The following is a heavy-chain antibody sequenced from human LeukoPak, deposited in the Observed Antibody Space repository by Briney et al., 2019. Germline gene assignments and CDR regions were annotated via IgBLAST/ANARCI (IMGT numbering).Heavy chain of an antibody. Sequence: GGSLRLSCAASGFTFSTYSMSWVRQAPGKGLEWVSSISSRSSYIYYADSVKGRFTISRDNAKNSLYLQMNSLRAEDTAVYYCARGTVAGTGYFDLWGRGTLVTVSS. CDR1: GFTFSTYS. D-gene: IGHD6-19*01. V-gene: IGHV3-21*01. CDR2: ISSRSSYI. CDR3: ARGTVAGTGYFDL. J-gene: IGHJ2*01.